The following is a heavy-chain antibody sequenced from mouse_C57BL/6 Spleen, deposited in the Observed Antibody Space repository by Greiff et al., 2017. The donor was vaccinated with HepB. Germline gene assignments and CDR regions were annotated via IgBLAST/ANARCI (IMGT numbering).Heavy chain of an antibody. J-gene: IGHJ3*01. D-gene: IGHD1-1*01. CDR2: IDPSDSYT. Sequence: QVQLQQPGAELVRPGTSVKLSCKASGYTFTSYWMHWVKQRPGQGLEWIGVIDPSDSYTNYNQKFKGKATLTVDTSSSTAYMQLSSLTSEDSAVYYCARCYYGSSYGFSYWGQGTLVTVSA. CDR3: ARCYYGSSYGFSY. CDR1: GYTFTSYW. V-gene: IGHV1-59*01.